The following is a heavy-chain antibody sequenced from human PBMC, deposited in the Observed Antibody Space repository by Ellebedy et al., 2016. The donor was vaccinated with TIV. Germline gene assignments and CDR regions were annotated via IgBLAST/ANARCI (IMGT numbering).Heavy chain of an antibody. CDR1: GYTFTGYY. V-gene: IGHV1-2*04. CDR2: INPNSGGT. Sequence: ASVKVSXXASGYTFTGYYMHWVRQAPGQGLEWMEWINPNSGGTNYAQKFQGWVTMTRDTSISTAYMELSRLRSDDTAVYYCARDGGYCSGGSCYSPGGHNWFDPWGQGTLVTVSS. J-gene: IGHJ5*02. D-gene: IGHD2-15*01. CDR3: ARDGGYCSGGSCYSPGGHNWFDP.